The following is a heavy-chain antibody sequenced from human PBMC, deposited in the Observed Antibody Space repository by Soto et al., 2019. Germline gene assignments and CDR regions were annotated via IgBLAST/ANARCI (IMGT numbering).Heavy chain of an antibody. V-gene: IGHV1-24*01. CDR2: FDPEDGET. J-gene: IGHJ2*01. D-gene: IGHD2-8*01. Sequence: ASVKVSCKVCGYTLTELSMHWVRQAPGKGLEWMGGFDPEDGETIYAQKFQGRVTMTEDTSTDTAYMELSSLRSEDTAVYYCATGPYCTNGVCYTSGGWYFDLWGRGTLVTVSS. CDR1: GYTLTELS. CDR3: ATGPYCTNGVCYTSGGWYFDL.